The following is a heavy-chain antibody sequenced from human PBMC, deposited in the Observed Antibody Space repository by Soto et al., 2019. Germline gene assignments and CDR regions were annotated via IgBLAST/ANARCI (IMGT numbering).Heavy chain of an antibody. CDR1: GFTFSNAW. CDR3: TTDQWFGELGPFDI. D-gene: IGHD3-10*01. CDR2: IKSKTDGGTT. Sequence: EVQLVESGGGLVKPGGSLRLSCAASGFTFSNAWMNWVRQAPGKGLEWVGRIKSKTDGGTTDYAAPVKGRFTISRDDSNNTLYRQMNSLKTEDTAVYYCTTDQWFGELGPFDIWGQGTMVTVSS. J-gene: IGHJ3*02. V-gene: IGHV3-15*07.